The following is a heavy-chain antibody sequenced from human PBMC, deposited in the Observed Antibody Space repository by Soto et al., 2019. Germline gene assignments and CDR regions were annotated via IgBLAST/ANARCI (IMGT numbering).Heavy chain of an antibody. D-gene: IGHD6-13*01. CDR1: GGSISGGDFY. CDR3: ARARRYSSSWFWFDP. V-gene: IGHV4-31*03. Sequence: SETLSLTCSVSGGSISGGDFYWGWIRQHPGKGLEWIGNIYYSGTTYYNPSLKSRLTMSVDTTSNQFSLKLTSVTAADTAVFYCARARRYSSSWFWFDPWGQGILVTVSS. J-gene: IGHJ5*02. CDR2: IYYSGTT.